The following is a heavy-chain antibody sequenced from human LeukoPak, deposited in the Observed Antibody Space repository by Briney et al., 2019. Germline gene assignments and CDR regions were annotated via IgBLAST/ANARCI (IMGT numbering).Heavy chain of an antibody. CDR1: GFTFSDHY. J-gene: IGHJ4*02. D-gene: IGHD6-6*01. CDR3: ARVRRYSTSLFDY. Sequence: GGSLRLSCAASGFTFSDHYMSWIRQAPGKGLEWVSYISSSSSHTNYADSVKGRFSISRDNTKNSLYLEMNSLRAEDTAVYYCARVRRYSTSLFDYWGQGTLVTVSS. V-gene: IGHV3-11*06. CDR2: ISSSSSHT.